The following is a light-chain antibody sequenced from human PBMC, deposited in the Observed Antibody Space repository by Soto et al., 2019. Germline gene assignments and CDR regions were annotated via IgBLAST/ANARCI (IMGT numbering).Light chain of an antibody. Sequence: DIVMTQSPDSLAVSLGERATINCQSSQRVLYSSNHKNYLAWYQQKPGQPPKLLIYWASTRESGVPDRFSGSGSGTDFTLTISSLQAEDVAVYYCQQYYSTPLTFGQGTRLEIK. J-gene: IGKJ5*01. CDR1: QRVLYSSNHKNY. CDR3: QQYYSTPLT. V-gene: IGKV4-1*01. CDR2: WAS.